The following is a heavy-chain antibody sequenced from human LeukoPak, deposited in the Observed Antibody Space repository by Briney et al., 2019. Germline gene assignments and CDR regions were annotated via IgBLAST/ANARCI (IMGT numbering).Heavy chain of an antibody. D-gene: IGHD3-22*01. CDR3: ATIVVVSSSLEDY. CDR2: IKQDGSEK. CDR1: GFTFSSYS. V-gene: IGHV3-7*03. J-gene: IGHJ4*02. Sequence: GGSLRLSCAASGFTFSSYSMNWVRQAPGKGLEWLANIKQDGSEKYYVDSVKGRFTISRDNAKKSLYLQMNSLRAEDTAVYYCATIVVVSSSLEDYWGQGTLVTVSS.